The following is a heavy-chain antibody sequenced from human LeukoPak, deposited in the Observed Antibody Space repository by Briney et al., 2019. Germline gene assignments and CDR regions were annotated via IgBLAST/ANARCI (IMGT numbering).Heavy chain of an antibody. CDR1: GFTFSSYA. Sequence: PGGSLRLSCAASGFTFSSYAMSWVRQAPGKGPEWVSGISGRGASKYYADSVKGRFTISRDNSKNTLYLQMNSLRAEDTAVYYCAKGVVVAPDVTPFDYWGQGTLVTVSS. CDR3: AKGVVVAPDVTPFDY. V-gene: IGHV3-23*01. J-gene: IGHJ4*02. D-gene: IGHD2-2*01. CDR2: ISGRGASK.